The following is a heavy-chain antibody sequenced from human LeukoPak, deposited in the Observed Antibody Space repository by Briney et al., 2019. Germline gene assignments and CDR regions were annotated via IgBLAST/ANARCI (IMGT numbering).Heavy chain of an antibody. CDR1: GFTFSSYA. CDR3: AKHHYDFWSGYYVN. Sequence: GGSLRLSCAASGFTFSSYAMSWVRQAPGKGLEWVSAIRGSGDRTHYADSVKGRFTISRDNSKNTLYLQMNSLRAEDTAVYYCAKHHYDFWSGYYVNWGQGTLVTVSS. J-gene: IGHJ4*02. D-gene: IGHD3-3*01. V-gene: IGHV3-23*01. CDR2: IRGSGDRT.